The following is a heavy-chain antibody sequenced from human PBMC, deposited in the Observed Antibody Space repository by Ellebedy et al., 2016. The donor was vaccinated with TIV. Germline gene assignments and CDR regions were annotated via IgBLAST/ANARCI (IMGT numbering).Heavy chain of an antibody. V-gene: IGHV3-7*01. CDR2: IKQDGSEK. J-gene: IGHJ4*02. D-gene: IGHD4-17*01. CDR1: GFTFSSYW. Sequence: GESLKISCVASGFTFSSYWMSWVRQAPGKGLEWVANIKQDGSEKYYVDSVKGRFTISRDNSKNTLYLQMNSLRVEDTAVYYCARWPSGDAPLDYWGQGTLVTVSS. CDR3: ARWPSGDAPLDY.